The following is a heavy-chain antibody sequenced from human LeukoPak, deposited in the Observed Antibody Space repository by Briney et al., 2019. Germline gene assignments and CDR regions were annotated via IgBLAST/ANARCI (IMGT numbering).Heavy chain of an antibody. V-gene: IGHV4-34*01. D-gene: IGHD3-3*01. CDR1: GGSFSGYY. Sequence: RSSETLSLTCAVYGGSFSGYYWSWIRQPPGKGLEWIGEINHSGSTNYNPSLKSRVTISVDTSKNQFSLKLSSVTAADTAVYYCARARGFWSGYHYYYYGMDVWGQGTTVTVSS. CDR3: ARARGFWSGYHYYYYGMDV. CDR2: INHSGST. J-gene: IGHJ6*02.